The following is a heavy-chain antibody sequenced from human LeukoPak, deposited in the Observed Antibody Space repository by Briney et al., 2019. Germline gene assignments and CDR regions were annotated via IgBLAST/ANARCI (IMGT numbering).Heavy chain of an antibody. CDR2: IYYSGST. J-gene: IGHJ4*02. CDR3: AVYCSGGSCYGGGFDY. CDR1: GGSISSYY. V-gene: IGHV4-59*01. Sequence: PSETLSLTCTVSGGSISSYYWSWIRQPPGKGLEWIGYIYYSGSTNYNPSLKSRVTISVDTSKNQFSLKLSSVTAADTAVYYCAVYCSGGSCYGGGFDYWGQGTLVTVSS. D-gene: IGHD2-15*01.